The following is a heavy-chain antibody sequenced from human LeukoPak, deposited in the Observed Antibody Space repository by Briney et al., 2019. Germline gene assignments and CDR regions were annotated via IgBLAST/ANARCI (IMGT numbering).Heavy chain of an antibody. J-gene: IGHJ4*02. CDR1: GGSISSYY. CDR3: ARDSTFLGSYYGY. D-gene: IGHD1-26*01. CDR2: IYYSGST. Sequence: PSETLSLTCTVSGGSISSYYWSWIRQPPGKGLEWIGYIYYSGSTNYNPSLKSRVTISVDTSKNQFSLKLSSVTAADTAVYYCARDSTFLGSYYGYWGQGTLVTVSS. V-gene: IGHV4-59*12.